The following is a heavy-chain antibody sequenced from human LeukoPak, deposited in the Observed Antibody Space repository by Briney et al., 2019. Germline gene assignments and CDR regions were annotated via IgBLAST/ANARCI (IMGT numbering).Heavy chain of an antibody. J-gene: IGHJ4*02. CDR3: ATGTDGYNYLIDY. V-gene: IGHV1-2*02. CDR1: GYTFTGYY. CDR2: INPNSGGT. D-gene: IGHD5-24*01. Sequence: GASVKVSCKASGYTFTGYYMHWVRQAPGQGLEWMGWINPNSGGTNYAQKFQGRVTMTRDTSISTAYMELSRLRSDDTAVYYCATGTDGYNYLIDYWGQGTLVTVSS.